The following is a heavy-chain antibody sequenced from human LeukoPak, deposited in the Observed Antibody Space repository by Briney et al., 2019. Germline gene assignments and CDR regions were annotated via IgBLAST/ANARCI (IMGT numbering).Heavy chain of an antibody. Sequence: ALVKVSCKASGYTFTSYDINWVRQATGQGLEWMGWMNPNSGNTGYAQKFQGRVTMTRNTSISTAYMELSSLRSEDTAVYYCAREKCGGDCYSGDFDYWGQGTLVTVSS. D-gene: IGHD2-21*02. J-gene: IGHJ4*02. CDR2: MNPNSGNT. V-gene: IGHV1-8*01. CDR3: AREKCGGDCYSGDFDY. CDR1: GYTFTSYD.